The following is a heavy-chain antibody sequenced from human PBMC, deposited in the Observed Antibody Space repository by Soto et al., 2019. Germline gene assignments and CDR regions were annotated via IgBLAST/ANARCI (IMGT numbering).Heavy chain of an antibody. CDR3: ARDPRGSSDGSCHDY. CDR1: GFTFSSYS. V-gene: IGHV3-48*01. J-gene: IGHJ4*02. D-gene: IGHD2-15*01. CDR2: ISSSSSTI. Sequence: EVQLVESGGGLVQPGGSLRLSCAASGFTFSSYSMNWVRQAPGKGLEWVSYISSSSSTIYYADSVKGRFTISRDNAKNSLYLQMNSRRAEDTAVYYCARDPRGSSDGSCHDYWGQGTLVTVSS.